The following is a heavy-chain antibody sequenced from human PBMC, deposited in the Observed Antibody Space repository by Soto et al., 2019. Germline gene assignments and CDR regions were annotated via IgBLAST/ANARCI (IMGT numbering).Heavy chain of an antibody. D-gene: IGHD2-15*01. J-gene: IGHJ4*02. CDR3: ARDDYGSGGSCFDY. Sequence: EVQLVESGGGLVKPGGSLRLSCAASGFTFSSYSMNWVRQAPGKGLEWVSSISSSSSYIYYAESVKGRFTISRDNAKNSLYLQMNSLRAEDTAVYYCARDDYGSGGSCFDYWGQGTLVTVSS. V-gene: IGHV3-21*01. CDR2: ISSSSSYI. CDR1: GFTFSSYS.